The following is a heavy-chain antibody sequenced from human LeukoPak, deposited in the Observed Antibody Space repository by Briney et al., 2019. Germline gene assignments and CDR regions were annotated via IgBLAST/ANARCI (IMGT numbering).Heavy chain of an antibody. CDR2: IHPGDSDT. Sequence: GESLKISCKGSGFSFSNYWIGWVRQMPGQRLEWMGIIHPGDSDTRYSPSFQGQVTMSADRSVSTVYLQWRSLKASDTGIYFCARHKSDTPRTYYFDYWGQGTLVTVSS. V-gene: IGHV5-51*01. CDR1: GFSFSNYW. J-gene: IGHJ4*02. CDR3: ARHKSDTPRTYYFDY. D-gene: IGHD5-18*01.